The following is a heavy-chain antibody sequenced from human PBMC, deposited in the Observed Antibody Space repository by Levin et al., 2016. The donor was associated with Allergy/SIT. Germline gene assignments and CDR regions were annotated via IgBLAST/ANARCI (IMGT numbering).Heavy chain of an antibody. J-gene: IGHJ5*02. V-gene: IGHV1-18*01. D-gene: IGHD6-19*01. Sequence: ASVKVSCKASGYPFISYGISWVRQAPGQGLEWMGWISAYNGKTNYAQNLQGRVTMTTDTSTSTAYMELRSLRSDDTAVYYCARDPGTVAGPEENWFDPWGQGTLVTVSS. CDR2: ISAYNGKT. CDR3: ARDPGTVAGPEENWFDP. CDR1: GYPFISYG.